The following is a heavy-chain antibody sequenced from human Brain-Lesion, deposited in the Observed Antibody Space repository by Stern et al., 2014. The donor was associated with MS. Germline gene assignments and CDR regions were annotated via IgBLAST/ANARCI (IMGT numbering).Heavy chain of an antibody. J-gene: IGHJ4*02. V-gene: IGHV4-39*01. CDR2: IYYRGST. CDR3: AKVWLGELPENPFDY. Sequence: QVQLVQSGPGLVKPSETLSLTCTVSGGSISSNSYYWGWIRQPPGKGLEWIGSIYYRGSTYYNPSLKSRVTISKDTSKKQFSLYLKFVTAADTAVYFCAKVWLGELPENPFDYWGQGTLVTVSS. CDR1: GGSISSNSYY. D-gene: IGHD3-10*01.